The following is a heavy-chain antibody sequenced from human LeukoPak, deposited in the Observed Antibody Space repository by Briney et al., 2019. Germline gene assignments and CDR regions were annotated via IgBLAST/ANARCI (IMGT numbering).Heavy chain of an antibody. CDR1: GGSISSGSYY. Sequence: SETLSLTCTVSGGSISSGSYYWSWIRQTAGKGLEWIGRIYTSGSTNYNPSLKSRVTISVDTSKNQFSLKPSSVTAADTAVYYCASTYYDFWSGPLNYFDYWGQGTLVTVSS. V-gene: IGHV4-61*02. J-gene: IGHJ4*02. CDR3: ASTYYDFWSGPLNYFDY. D-gene: IGHD3-3*01. CDR2: IYTSGST.